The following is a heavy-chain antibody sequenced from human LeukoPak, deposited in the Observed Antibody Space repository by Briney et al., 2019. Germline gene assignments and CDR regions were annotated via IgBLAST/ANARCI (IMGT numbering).Heavy chain of an antibody. Sequence: PSQTLSLTCAISGDSVSSNSAAWHWIRQSPSRGLEWLGRTWYRSRWYNEYAVSVKSRITINPDTSKNQFSLHLNSVTPEDTAVYYCAAASSGSSHYYFDYWGQGTLVTVSS. CDR2: TWYRSRWYN. CDR3: AAASSGSSHYYFDY. D-gene: IGHD3-10*01. CDR1: GDSVSSNSAA. V-gene: IGHV6-1*01. J-gene: IGHJ4*02.